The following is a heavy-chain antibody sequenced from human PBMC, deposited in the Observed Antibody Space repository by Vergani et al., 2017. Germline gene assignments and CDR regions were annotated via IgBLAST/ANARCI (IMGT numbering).Heavy chain of an antibody. Sequence: EVQLVESGGGLVQPGRSLRLSCTASGFTFGDYAMSWFRQAPGKGLEWVGFIRSKDYGGTTEYAASVKGRFTISRDDSKSIAYLQMNSLKTEDTAVYYCARDPEEMATITTEPQDYWGQGTLVTVSS. CDR2: IRSKDYGGTT. V-gene: IGHV3-49*03. J-gene: IGHJ4*02. CDR1: GFTFGDYA. D-gene: IGHD5-24*01. CDR3: ARDPEEMATITTEPQDY.